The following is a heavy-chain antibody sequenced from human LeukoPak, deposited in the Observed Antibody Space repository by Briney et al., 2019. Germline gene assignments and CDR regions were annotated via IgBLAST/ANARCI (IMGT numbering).Heavy chain of an antibody. V-gene: IGHV3-30*04. CDR3: AREDRSGWGLFDY. CDR2: ISYDGSNK. Sequence: GGSLRLSCAASGFTFSSYAMHWVRQAPGKGLEWVAVISYDGSNKYYADSVKGRFTISRDNSKNTLYLQMNSLRAEDTAVYYCAREDRSGWGLFDYWGQGTLVTVSS. CDR1: GFTFSSYA. J-gene: IGHJ4*02. D-gene: IGHD6-19*01.